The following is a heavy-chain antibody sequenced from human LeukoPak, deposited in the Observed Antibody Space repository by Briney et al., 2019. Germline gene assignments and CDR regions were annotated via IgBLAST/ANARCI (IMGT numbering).Heavy chain of an antibody. D-gene: IGHD1-14*01. V-gene: IGHV3-74*01. CDR2: INPDGSRT. J-gene: IGHJ4*02. CDR3: SRDFNGRNDF. CDR1: GFTVRSSY. Sequence: GGSLRLSCAASGFTVRSSYMTWVRQAPGKGLVWVSRINPDGSRTDYAESVKGRFTISRDNAKNTLSLEMNSLGDEDTAVYYCSRDFNGRNDFWGQGTLVTVSS.